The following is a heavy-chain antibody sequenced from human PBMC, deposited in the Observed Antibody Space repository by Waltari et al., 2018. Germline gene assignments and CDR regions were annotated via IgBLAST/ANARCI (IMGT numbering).Heavy chain of an antibody. CDR3: AKDEAYYYYGMDV. CDR2: ISGSGGST. CDR1: GFTFSSYA. J-gene: IGHJ6*02. V-gene: IGHV3-23*04. Sequence: EVQLVESGGGLVQPGGSLRLSCAASGFTFSSYAMSWVRQARGKGREGVSAISGSGGSTYYAASGKGRFTISRDNSKNTLYLQMNSLRAEDTAVYYCAKDEAYYYYGMDVWGQGTTVTVSS.